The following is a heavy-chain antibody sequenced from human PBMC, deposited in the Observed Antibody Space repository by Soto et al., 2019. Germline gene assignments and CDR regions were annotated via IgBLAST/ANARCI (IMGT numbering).Heavy chain of an antibody. Sequence: EVQVLESGGGLVQPGGSLRLSCAASGFTFSSYAMSWVRQAPGKGLEWVSAISGSGGSTYYADSVKGRFTISRDNSKNTLYLQMNSLRAEDTAVYYCAKDLEGIVVVPAAIDYWGQGTLVTVSS. CDR3: AKDLEGIVVVPAAIDY. V-gene: IGHV3-23*01. CDR2: ISGSGGST. D-gene: IGHD2-2*02. J-gene: IGHJ4*02. CDR1: GFTFSSYA.